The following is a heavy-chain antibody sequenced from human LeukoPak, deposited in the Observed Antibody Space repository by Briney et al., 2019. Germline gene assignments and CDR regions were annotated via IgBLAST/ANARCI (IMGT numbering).Heavy chain of an antibody. J-gene: IGHJ4*02. CDR1: GFTFSSYG. CDR2: IWYDGSNK. Sequence: GGSLRLSRAASGFTFSSYGMHWVRKAPGKGLEWVAVIWYDGSNKYYADSVKGRFTISRDNSKNTLYLQMNSLRAEDTAVYYCARDTPFSSGWYGGVDYWGQGTLVTVSS. V-gene: IGHV3-33*01. CDR3: ARDTPFSSGWYGGVDY. D-gene: IGHD6-19*01.